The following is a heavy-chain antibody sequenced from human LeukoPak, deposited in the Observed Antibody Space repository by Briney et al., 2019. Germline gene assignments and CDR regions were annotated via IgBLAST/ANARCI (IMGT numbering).Heavy chain of an antibody. J-gene: IGHJ4*02. Sequence: GGSLTLSCAASGFTFSSYEMNWVRQAPGKGLEWVSYISSSGSTIYYPASVKGRFTISRDNAKNSLYLQMNSLRGEETAVYYCESGSHGSFDYWGQGTLVSVSA. CDR3: ESGSHGSFDY. CDR2: ISSSGSTI. V-gene: IGHV3-48*03. D-gene: IGHD3-10*01. CDR1: GFTFSSYE.